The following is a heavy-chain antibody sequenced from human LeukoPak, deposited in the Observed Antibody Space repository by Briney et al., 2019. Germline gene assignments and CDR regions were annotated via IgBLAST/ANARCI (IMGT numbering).Heavy chain of an antibody. CDR3: AREPPWGGNLNDAFDL. J-gene: IGHJ3*01. CDR2: ISYTGHT. Sequence: SETLSLTCTVSGGSITSNSDYWGWIRQPPGKGLEWVASISYTGHTQYNPSLKSRVTISIDTSKHQFSLKMASVTAADTAVYFCAREPPWGGNLNDAFDLWGHGTMVTVSP. V-gene: IGHV4-39*02. D-gene: IGHD3-16*02. CDR1: GGSITSNSDY.